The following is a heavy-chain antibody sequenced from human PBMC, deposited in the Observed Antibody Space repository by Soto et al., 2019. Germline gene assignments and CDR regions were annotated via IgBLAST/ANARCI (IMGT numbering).Heavy chain of an antibody. CDR3: AKGLLAIVGTTLPRDAFNI. J-gene: IGHJ3*02. D-gene: IGHD1-26*01. V-gene: IGHV3-30*18. CDR1: GFSFTTYV. Sequence: PGGSLRLSCAASGFSFTTYVMHWVRQAPGKGPEWVAVISHDGSYKYYGDAVKGRFTISRDTSKNAGYLEMNSLRPEDTAVYYCAKGLLAIVGTTLPRDAFNIWGQGTMVTVSS. CDR2: ISHDGSYK.